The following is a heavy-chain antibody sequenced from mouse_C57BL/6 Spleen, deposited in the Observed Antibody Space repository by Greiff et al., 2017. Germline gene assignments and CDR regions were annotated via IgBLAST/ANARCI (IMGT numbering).Heavy chain of an antibody. J-gene: IGHJ4*01. D-gene: IGHD1-1*01. Sequence: QVQLQQPGAELVKPGASVKMSCKASGYTFTSYWITWVKQRPGQGLEWIGDIYPGSGSTNYNEKFKSKATLTVDTSSSTAYMQLSSLTSEDSAVYYCARVWYCGSSANYYAMDYWGQGTSVTVSS. CDR1: GYTFTSYW. V-gene: IGHV1-55*01. CDR2: IYPGSGST. CDR3: ARVWYCGSSANYYAMDY.